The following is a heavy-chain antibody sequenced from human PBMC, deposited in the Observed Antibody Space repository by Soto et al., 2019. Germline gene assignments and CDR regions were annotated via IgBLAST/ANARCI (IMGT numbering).Heavy chain of an antibody. Sequence: EVQLVESGGGLVKPGGSLRLSCAASGFTFSNAWMSWVRQAPGKGLEWVGRIKSKTDGGTTDYAAPVKGRFTISRDDSKNTLYLQMNSLKTEDTAVYYCTTADSYYDSSGSPSNESFQHWGQGTLVTVSS. D-gene: IGHD3-22*01. CDR1: GFTFSNAW. J-gene: IGHJ1*01. CDR2: IKSKTDGGTT. CDR3: TTADSYYDSSGSPSNESFQH. V-gene: IGHV3-15*01.